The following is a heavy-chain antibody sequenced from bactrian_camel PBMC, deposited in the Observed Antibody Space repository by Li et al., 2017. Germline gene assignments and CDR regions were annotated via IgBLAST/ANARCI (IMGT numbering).Heavy chain of an antibody. D-gene: IGHD7*01. CDR1: GGTYSAYC. CDR3: TAAKEGPSIINLKWCPHEYNY. J-gene: IGHJ4*01. V-gene: IGHV3S53*01. CDR2: SCSTSTS. Sequence: VQLVESGGGSVQTGGSLTLPCVASGGTYSAYCMGWFRQAPGKEREGVAASCSTSTSAYADSVKGRFTISRDNGRNTLYLQMSNLEPEDTAVYYCTAAKEGPSIINLKWCPHEYNYWGQGTQVTVS.